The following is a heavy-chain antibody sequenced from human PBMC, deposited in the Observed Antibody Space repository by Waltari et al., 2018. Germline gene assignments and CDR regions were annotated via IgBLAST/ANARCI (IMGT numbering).Heavy chain of an antibody. CDR3: TRPWLPGANSFDP. Sequence: EVQLVESGGGLVQPGGSLKLSCAASGFTFSGSAMHWVRQASGKGLEWVGRIRSKANSYATAYAAWVKGRFTISRDDSKNTAYLQMNSLKTEDTAVYYCTRPWLPGANSFDPWGQGTLVTVSS. V-gene: IGHV3-73*02. D-gene: IGHD6-19*01. J-gene: IGHJ5*02. CDR1: GFTFSGSA. CDR2: IRSKANSYAT.